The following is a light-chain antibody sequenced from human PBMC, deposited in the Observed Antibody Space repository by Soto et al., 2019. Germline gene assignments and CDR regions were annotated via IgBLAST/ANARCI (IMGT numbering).Light chain of an antibody. CDR1: QTITNW. V-gene: IGKV1-5*01. CDR2: DAS. Sequence: DIQMTQSPSTLSASVGDSVTITCRASQTITNWLAWYQQRPGKAPKLLIYDASRLESGVPLRFSASGSGTEFTLTISSLQPDDFETYYCQQYNSYSGTFGQGTKVEIK. J-gene: IGKJ1*01. CDR3: QQYNSYSGT.